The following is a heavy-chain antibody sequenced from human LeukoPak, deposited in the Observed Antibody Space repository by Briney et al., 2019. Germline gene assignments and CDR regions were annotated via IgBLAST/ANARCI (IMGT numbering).Heavy chain of an antibody. Sequence: GESLKISCKGSGYSFTTYWIAWVRQMPGKGLEWMGIIYPGDSDTRYSPSFQGQVTISADKSISTAYLQWSSLKASDTAMYYCARRRYYYDSSGYYYQSYYFDYWGQGTLVTVSS. D-gene: IGHD3-22*01. CDR2: IYPGDSDT. J-gene: IGHJ4*02. V-gene: IGHV5-51*01. CDR3: ARRRYYYDSSGYYYQSYYFDY. CDR1: GYSFTTYW.